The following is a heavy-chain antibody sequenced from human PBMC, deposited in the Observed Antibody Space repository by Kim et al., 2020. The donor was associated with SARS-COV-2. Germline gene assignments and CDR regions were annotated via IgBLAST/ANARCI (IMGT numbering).Heavy chain of an antibody. J-gene: IGHJ3*02. Sequence: IYYADSVKGRFTISRDNARNSLYLQMNSLRAEDTAVYYCARATHHDAFDIWGQGTMVTVSS. D-gene: IGHD4-17*01. CDR2: I. CDR3: ARATHHDAFDI. V-gene: IGHV3-21*01.